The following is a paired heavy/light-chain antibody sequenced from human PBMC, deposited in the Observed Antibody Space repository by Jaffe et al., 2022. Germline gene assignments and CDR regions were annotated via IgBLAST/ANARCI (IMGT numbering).Light chain of an antibody. CDR1: DSLVHSDGNTY. CDR3: MQGRRSYS. CDR2: KIS. J-gene: IGKJ2*03. V-gene: IGKV2-24*01. Sequence: DIVLTQPPLSSPVTLGQPASISCRASDSLVHSDGNTYLSWLQQRPGQPPRLLIYKISNRFSGVPDRFSGSGAGADFTLKISRVEADDVGIYYCMQGRRSYSFGQGTKLEIK.
Heavy chain of an antibody. Sequence: EVQLVQSGAEVKKPGESLIISCEGSGYNFTKYWIGWVRQMPGKGLEWMGNIYPGDSDTRYNQSFRGQVTFSADTSITTAYLQWSSLKASDSGMYYCARLAGYCSGGLCYPEYFFDFWGQGTPVTVSS. J-gene: IGHJ4*02. V-gene: IGHV5-51*03. CDR3: ARLAGYCSGGLCYPEYFFDF. CDR2: IYPGDSDT. CDR1: GYNFTKYW. D-gene: IGHD2-15*01.